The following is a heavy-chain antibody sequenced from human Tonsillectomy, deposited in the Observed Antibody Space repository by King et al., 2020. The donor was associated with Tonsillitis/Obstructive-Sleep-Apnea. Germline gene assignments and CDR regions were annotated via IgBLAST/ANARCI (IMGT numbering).Heavy chain of an antibody. CDR3: PTFCFRELLCDY. CDR1: GLTFSNAW. J-gene: IGHJ4*02. Sequence: VQLVESGGGLVKPGGSLRLSCAASGLTFSNAWMSWVRQAQGKGLEWVGRTKSKTDGGTTDYAAPVKGRFSISRDDSKNTQYLQMNSLKTEDTAVYYCPTFCFRELLCDYWGQGTLVTVSS. D-gene: IGHD3-10*01. V-gene: IGHV3-15*01. CDR2: TKSKTDGGTT.